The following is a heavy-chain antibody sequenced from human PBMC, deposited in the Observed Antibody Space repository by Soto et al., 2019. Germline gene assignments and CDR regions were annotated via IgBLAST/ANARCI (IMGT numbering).Heavy chain of an antibody. CDR3: ARGAVVVPNGLIAGMDV. CDR2: TYYRSKWYN. Sequence: PSQTLSLTCAISGDSVSSNSAAWNWIRQSPSRGLEWLGRTYYRSKWYNDYAVSVKSRITINPDTSKNQFSLQLNSVTPEDTAVYYCARGAVVVPNGLIAGMDVWGLCTTVTVSS. D-gene: IGHD2-15*01. J-gene: IGHJ6*02. CDR1: GDSVSSNSAA. V-gene: IGHV6-1*01.